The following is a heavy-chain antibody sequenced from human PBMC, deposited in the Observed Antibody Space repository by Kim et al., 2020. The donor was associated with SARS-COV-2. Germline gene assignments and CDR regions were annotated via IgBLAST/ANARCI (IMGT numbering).Heavy chain of an antibody. J-gene: IGHJ6*02. V-gene: IGHV3-21*01. D-gene: IGHD1-26*01. CDR3: ARDWGGSYHYYYYYGMDV. CDR1: GFTFSSYS. Sequence: GGSLRLSCAASGFTFSSYSMNWVRQAPGKGLEWVSSISSSSYIYYADSVKGRFTISRDNAKNSLYLQMNSLRAEDTAVYYCARDWGGSYHYYYYYGMDVWGQGTTVTVSS. CDR2: ISSSSYI.